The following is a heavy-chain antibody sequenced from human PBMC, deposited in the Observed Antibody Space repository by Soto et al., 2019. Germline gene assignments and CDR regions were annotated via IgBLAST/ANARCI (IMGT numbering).Heavy chain of an antibody. Sequence: GPSVKASCKTSGYAFTDIYMHWVSHAPGQGSEWMGWIIPNSGGTKYAQHFQDDRTITRDTSISTAYMELSRLRSDDTAVYYCATSRSCIAGYRETQYYFDVWGQGTLVTVSS. CDR2: IIPNSGGT. CDR3: ATSRSCIAGYRETQYYFDV. D-gene: IGHD2-15*01. CDR1: GYAFTDIY. V-gene: IGHV1-2*02. J-gene: IGHJ3*01.